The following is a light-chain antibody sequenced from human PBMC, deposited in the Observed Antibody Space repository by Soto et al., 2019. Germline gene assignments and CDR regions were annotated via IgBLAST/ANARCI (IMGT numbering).Light chain of an antibody. V-gene: IGLV2-14*03. CDR3: NSYTRSSSVV. J-gene: IGLJ2*01. CDR1: SSDVGAYNY. CDR2: DVS. Sequence: QSVLTQPASVSGSPGQSITISCTGTSSDVGAYNYVSWYQQHPGKAPKLMIYDVSNRPSGVSNRFSGSKSGNTASLTISGLQAEDEGDYYCNSYTRSSSVVFGGGTKLTFL.